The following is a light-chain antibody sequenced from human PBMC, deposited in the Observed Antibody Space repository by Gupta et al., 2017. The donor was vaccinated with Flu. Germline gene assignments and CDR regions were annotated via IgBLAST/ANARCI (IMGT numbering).Light chain of an antibody. CDR1: SSNIGAGYD. CDR2: GNS. Sequence: VTISCTGSSSNIGAGYDVHWYQQRPGPAPNLLIYGNSNRPSGVPDRFSGSKSGTSASLAITGLQAEDEADYYCQSYDSSLSAQVFGGGTKLTVL. V-gene: IGLV1-40*01. CDR3: QSYDSSLSAQV. J-gene: IGLJ3*02.